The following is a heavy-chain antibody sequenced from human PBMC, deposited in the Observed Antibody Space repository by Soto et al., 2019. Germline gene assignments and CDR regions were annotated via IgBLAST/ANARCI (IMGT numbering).Heavy chain of an antibody. CDR3: AKHGDSSGYYFWFDY. CDR1: GFTFSLYA. V-gene: IGHV3-23*01. J-gene: IGHJ4*02. D-gene: IGHD3-22*01. CDR2: VSGSGDST. Sequence: EVQLLESGGGLVQPGGSLRLSCAAYGFTFSLYAMSWVRQSPGKGLEWVSSVSGSGDSTYHADSVQGRFTISRDTSKNTRYLQMNSLRGEDTAVYYCAKHGDSSGYYFWFDYWGQGTLVTVS.